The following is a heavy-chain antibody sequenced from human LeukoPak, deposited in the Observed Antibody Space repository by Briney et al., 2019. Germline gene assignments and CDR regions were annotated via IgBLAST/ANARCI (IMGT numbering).Heavy chain of an antibody. CDR2: IYYSGST. V-gene: IGHV4-39*01. CDR3: ARLRCSSTSCYFYYYYYGMDV. Sequence: SETLSLTCTVSGGSISSSSYYWGWIRQPPGKGLEWIGSIYYSGSTYYNPSLKSRVTISVDKSKNQFSLKLSSVTAADTAVYYCARLRCSSTSCYFYYYYYGMDVWGQGTTVTVSS. D-gene: IGHD2-2*01. J-gene: IGHJ6*02. CDR1: GGSISSSSYY.